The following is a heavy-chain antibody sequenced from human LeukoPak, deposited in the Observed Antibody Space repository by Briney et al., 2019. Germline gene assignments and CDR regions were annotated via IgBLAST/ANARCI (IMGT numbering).Heavy chain of an antibody. CDR1: GGSISSYY. CDR2: IYYSGST. J-gene: IGHJ4*02. Sequence: PSETLSLTCTVSGGSISSYYWSWIRQPPGKGLEWIGYIYYSGSTNYNPSLKSRVTISVDTSKNQFSLKLSSVTAADTAVYYCARAAIEDYDILTGYYTLYYFDYWGQGTLVTVSS. D-gene: IGHD3-9*01. CDR3: ARAAIEDYDILTGYYTLYYFDY. V-gene: IGHV4-59*12.